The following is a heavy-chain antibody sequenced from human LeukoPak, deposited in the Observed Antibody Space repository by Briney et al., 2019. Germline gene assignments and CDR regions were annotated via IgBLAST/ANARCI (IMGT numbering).Heavy chain of an antibody. CDR3: AKDSYYYDSSGYHYPQYFFEY. CDR2: IWYDGSNR. CDR1: GFTFSGYG. J-gene: IGHJ4*02. V-gene: IGHV3-33*06. Sequence: GRSLRLSCAASGFTFSGYGMHWVRQAPGKGLEWVALIWYDGSNRYYSDSVKGRFTISRDNSKNTLYLQMNSLRAEDTAVYYCAKDSYYYDSSGYHYPQYFFEYWGQGALVTVSS. D-gene: IGHD3-22*01.